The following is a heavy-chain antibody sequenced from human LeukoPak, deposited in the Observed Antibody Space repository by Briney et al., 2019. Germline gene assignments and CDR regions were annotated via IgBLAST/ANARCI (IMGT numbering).Heavy chain of an antibody. CDR3: AKQWVDC. CDR2: ISESVNKT. J-gene: IGHJ4*02. Sequence: GGSLRLSCAASGFPVSNYAMNSVRQAPGKGREWLSSISESVNKTNYADSVTGPFTIARDNTKNTLYLQMDSLRVSDTCINYSAKQWVDCRGQGNLVTVSS. CDR1: GFPVSNYA. V-gene: IGHV3-23*01. D-gene: IGHD1-26*01.